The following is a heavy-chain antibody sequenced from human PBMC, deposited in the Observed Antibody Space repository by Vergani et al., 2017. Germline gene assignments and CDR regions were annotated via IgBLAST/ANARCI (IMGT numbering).Heavy chain of an antibody. CDR3: AKEEVSGYSYGYPRALDY. CDR2: ISYDGSNK. D-gene: IGHD5-18*01. CDR1: GFTFSSYG. J-gene: IGHJ4*02. V-gene: IGHV3-30*18. Sequence: QVQLVESGGGVVQPGRSLRLSCAASGFTFSSYGMHWVRQAPGKGLEWVAVISYDGSNKYYADSVKGRFTIARDNSKNTLYLQMNSLRAEDTAVYYCAKEEVSGYSYGYPRALDYWGQGTLVTVSS.